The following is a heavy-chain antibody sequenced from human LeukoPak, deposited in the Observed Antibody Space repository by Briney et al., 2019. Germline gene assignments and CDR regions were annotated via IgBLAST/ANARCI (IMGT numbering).Heavy chain of an antibody. Sequence: GGPLRHSCAASGFTFSSYSMNWVRQAPGKGLEWVSSISSSSYILYADSVKGRFTISRGNAKNSLFLQINGLRAEDTAVYYCARQGPYGDYSHWGQGTMVTVSS. D-gene: IGHD4-17*01. J-gene: IGHJ4*02. V-gene: IGHV3-21*01. CDR1: GFTFSSYS. CDR3: ARQGPYGDYSH. CDR2: ISSSSYI.